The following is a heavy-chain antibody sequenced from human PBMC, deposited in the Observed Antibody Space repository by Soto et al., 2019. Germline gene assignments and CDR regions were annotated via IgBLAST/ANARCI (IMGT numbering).Heavy chain of an antibody. CDR1: GFTFSSYG. CDR3: AKELSITIFGVVKDYYYGMDV. D-gene: IGHD3-3*01. J-gene: IGHJ6*02. CDR2: ISYDGSNK. V-gene: IGHV3-30*18. Sequence: GGSLRLSCAASGFTFSSYGMHWVRQAPGKGLEWVAVISYDGSNKYYADSVKGRFTISRDNSKNTLNLQMNSLRAEDTAVYYCAKELSITIFGVVKDYYYGMDVWGQGTTVTVSS.